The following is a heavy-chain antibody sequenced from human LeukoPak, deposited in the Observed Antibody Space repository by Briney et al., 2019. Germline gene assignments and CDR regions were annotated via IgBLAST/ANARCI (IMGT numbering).Heavy chain of an antibody. CDR3: AKDLSGAVAADWFDP. Sequence: GGSLRLSCAASGFTFSNYDMSWVRQAPGKGLEWVSSISDSGGSTYYADSVKGRFTISRDNSKNTLYLQMTNLRAADTAVYYCAKDLSGAVAADWFDPWDQGSLVTVSS. D-gene: IGHD6-19*01. CDR1: GFTFSNYD. J-gene: IGHJ5*02. CDR2: ISDSGGST. V-gene: IGHV3-23*01.